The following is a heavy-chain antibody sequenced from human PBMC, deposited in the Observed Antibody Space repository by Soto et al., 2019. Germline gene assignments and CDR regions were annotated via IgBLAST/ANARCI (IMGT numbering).Heavy chain of an antibody. V-gene: IGHV4-30-4*01. Sequence: QVQLQESGPGLVKPSQTLSLTCTVSGGSISSGDYYWSWIRQPPGKGLEWIGYIYYSGSTYYNPSLKSRVTISVDTSKNQFSLKLTSVTAADTAVYYRARDAGGDSSGYFSWDYWGQGTLVTVSS. J-gene: IGHJ4*02. CDR1: GGSISSGDYY. CDR2: IYYSGST. CDR3: ARDAGGDSSGYFSWDY. D-gene: IGHD3-22*01.